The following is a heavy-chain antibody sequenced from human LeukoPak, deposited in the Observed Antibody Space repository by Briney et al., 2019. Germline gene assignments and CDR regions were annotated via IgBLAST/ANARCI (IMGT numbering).Heavy chain of an antibody. J-gene: IGHJ5*02. D-gene: IGHD2-21*01. CDR3: ARERGFLQGDHWFDP. CDR1: GFTVSSNY. CDR2: IYSGGGT. V-gene: IGHV3-53*01. Sequence: GGSLRLSCAASGFTVSSNYMSWVRQAPGKGLEWVSVIYSGGGTYYADSVKSRFTISRDNSKNTLYLQMNSLRAEDTAVYYCARERGFLQGDHWFDPWGQGTLVTVSS.